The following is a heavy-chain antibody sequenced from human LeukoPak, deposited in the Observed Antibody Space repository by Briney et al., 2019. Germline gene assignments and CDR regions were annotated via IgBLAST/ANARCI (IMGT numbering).Heavy chain of an antibody. Sequence: ASVKVSCKASGYTFTGYYMHWVRQAPGQGLEWMGWIHPNSGGTNYAQKFQGRVTMTRDTSISTAYMELSRLRSDDTAVYYCARSGSGYYFIDYWGQGTLVTVSS. CDR2: IHPNSGGT. V-gene: IGHV1-2*02. CDR1: GYTFTGYY. D-gene: IGHD3-22*01. CDR3: ARSGSGYYFIDY. J-gene: IGHJ4*02.